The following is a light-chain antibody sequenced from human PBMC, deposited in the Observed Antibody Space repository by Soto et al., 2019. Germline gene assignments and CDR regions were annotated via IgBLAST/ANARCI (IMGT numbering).Light chain of an antibody. Sequence: EVVLTQSPATLSLSPGERATLSCRASQSVSNYLAWYQQKPGQAPRLLIYDASSRATGIPGRFSGSGSGTDFTLAISNLEPEDFAVYYCHQYDSSSWTFGQGTKVEI. J-gene: IGKJ1*01. CDR2: DAS. CDR1: QSVSNY. CDR3: HQYDSSSWT. V-gene: IGKV3-11*01.